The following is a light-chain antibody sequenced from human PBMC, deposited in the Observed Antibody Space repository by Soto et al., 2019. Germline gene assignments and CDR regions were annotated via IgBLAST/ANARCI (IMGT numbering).Light chain of an antibody. CDR1: QKSSPW. V-gene: IGKV1-5*01. J-gene: IGKJ1*01. Sequence: PPSSVSASLGYNITITCRASQKSSPWLAWYQQKPGQAPKLLIYAASTLQSGVPSRFSGSGSGTDFTLTISSLQPDDFATYYCQHYNSYSEAFRQGTKVDI. CDR2: AAS. CDR3: QHYNSYSEA.